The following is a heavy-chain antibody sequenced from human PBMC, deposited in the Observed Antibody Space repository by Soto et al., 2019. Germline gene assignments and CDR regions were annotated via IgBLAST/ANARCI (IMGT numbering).Heavy chain of an antibody. CDR3: AKTNAGTPSSKLHY. J-gene: IGHJ4*02. Sequence: GGSLRLSCAASGFAFSDFAMTWVRQAPGKGLEWISSITSGDINTYYADSVKGRFTISRDNSKKTLSLQMNSLRAEDTAVYYCAKTNAGTPSSKLHYWGRGRLVTVSS. D-gene: IGHD1-1*01. CDR1: GFAFSDFA. V-gene: IGHV3-23*01. CDR2: ITSGDINT.